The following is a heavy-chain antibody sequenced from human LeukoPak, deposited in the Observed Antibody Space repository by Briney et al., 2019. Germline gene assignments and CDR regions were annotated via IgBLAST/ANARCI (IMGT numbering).Heavy chain of an antibody. D-gene: IGHD3-10*01. Sequence: ASVTVSFTASGYTFTGYYMHWVRQAPGQGREWMGWINPNSGGTNYAQKFQGRVTMTRDTSISTAYMELSRLRSDDPAVYYCARATLLWFGELLRYYGMDVWGQGTTVTVSS. CDR3: ARATLLWFGELLRYYGMDV. CDR1: GYTFTGYY. CDR2: INPNSGGT. J-gene: IGHJ6*02. V-gene: IGHV1-2*02.